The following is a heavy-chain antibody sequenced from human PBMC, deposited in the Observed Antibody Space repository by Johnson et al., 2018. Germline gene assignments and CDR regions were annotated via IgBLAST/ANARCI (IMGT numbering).Heavy chain of an antibody. Sequence: QLLESGGGLVRPGGSLRLSCAVSGLSFSHVWMNWVRQAPGKGLEWVGRIKTKSAGGTTDYAAPVKDRFPISRDDSESTGYLQMNSLKTEDKAVYYCTTVGMAAAGMGFQNWGQGTLVTASS. CDR3: TTVGMAAAGMGFQN. CDR1: GLSFSHVW. CDR2: IKTKSAGGTT. V-gene: IGHV3-15*07. J-gene: IGHJ1*01. D-gene: IGHD6-13*01.